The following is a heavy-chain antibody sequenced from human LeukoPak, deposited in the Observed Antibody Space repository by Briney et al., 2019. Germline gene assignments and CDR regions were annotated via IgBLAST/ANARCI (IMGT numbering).Heavy chain of an antibody. Sequence: GGSLRLSCAASGFTFSSYNINWVRQAPGKGLEWVSAISGSGGSTYYADSVKGRFTISRDNSKNTLYLQMNSLRAEDTAVYYCAKDPPPGYSGYDRWFDPWGQGTLVTVSS. D-gene: IGHD5-12*01. CDR3: AKDPPPGYSGYDRWFDP. CDR1: GFTFSSYN. CDR2: ISGSGGST. V-gene: IGHV3-23*01. J-gene: IGHJ5*02.